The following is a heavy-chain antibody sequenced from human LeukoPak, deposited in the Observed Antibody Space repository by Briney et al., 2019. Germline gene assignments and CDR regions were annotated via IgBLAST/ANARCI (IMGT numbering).Heavy chain of an antibody. D-gene: IGHD6-13*01. CDR1: GGSISSGSYY. V-gene: IGHV4-61*02. J-gene: IGHJ6*03. Sequence: SETLSLTCTVSGGSISSGSYYWSWIRQPAGKGLEWIGRIYTSGSTNYNPSLKSRVTISVDTSKNQFSLKLSSVTAADTAVYYCASRSSSWLRGYYYMDVWGKGTTVTVSS. CDR2: IYTSGST. CDR3: ASRSSSWLRGYYYMDV.